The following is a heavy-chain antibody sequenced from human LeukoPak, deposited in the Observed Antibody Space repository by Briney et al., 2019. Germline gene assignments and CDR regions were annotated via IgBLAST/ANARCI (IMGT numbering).Heavy chain of an antibody. Sequence: WASVKVSCKASGGTFSSYAISWVRQAPGQGLEWMGRIIPIFGTANYAQKFQGRATITTDESTSTAYMELSSLRSEDTAVYYCAREDMITFGGVIDWGQGTLVTVSS. D-gene: IGHD3-16*02. CDR2: IIPIFGTA. V-gene: IGHV1-69*05. CDR1: GGTFSSYA. J-gene: IGHJ4*02. CDR3: AREDMITFGGVID.